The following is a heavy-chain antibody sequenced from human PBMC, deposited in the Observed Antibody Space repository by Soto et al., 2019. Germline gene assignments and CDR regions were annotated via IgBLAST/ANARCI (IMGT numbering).Heavy chain of an antibody. CDR1: GGSISSGGYY. J-gene: IGHJ6*02. Sequence: QVQLQESGPGLVKPSQTLSLTCTVSGGSISSGGYYWSWIRQHPGKGLEWIGYIYYSGSTYYNPSLKRRVTISVDTSKNQFSLKLSSVTAADTAVYYCARDPAVATLYGMDVWGQGTTVTVSS. CDR3: ARDPAVATLYGMDV. D-gene: IGHD5-12*01. V-gene: IGHV4-31*03. CDR2: IYYSGST.